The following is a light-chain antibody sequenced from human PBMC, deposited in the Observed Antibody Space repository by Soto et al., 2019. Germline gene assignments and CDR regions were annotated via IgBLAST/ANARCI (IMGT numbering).Light chain of an antibody. V-gene: IGKV3-20*01. CDR3: QQYGSYPLT. J-gene: IGKJ4*01. CDR1: HSVDSSY. Sequence: EVVLTQSPGALSLSPGERATLSCRASHSVDSSYFAWYQQRPGQAPRLLIYETSSRATGIPDRFSGSGSGTDFTLTVSRLEPKDFAVYFCQQYGSYPLTFGGGTKVEIK. CDR2: ETS.